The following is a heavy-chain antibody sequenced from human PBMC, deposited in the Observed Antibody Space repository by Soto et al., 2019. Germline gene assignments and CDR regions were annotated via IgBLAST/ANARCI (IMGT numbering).Heavy chain of an antibody. CDR3: ARGRSVRDLDDFEY. J-gene: IGHJ4*02. CDR2: MSFDGNSE. CDR1: GFTFSSYS. Sequence: QVQLVESGGGVVQPGRSLRLSCAASGFTFSSYSMHWVRQAPGKGLEWVAAMSFDGNSEYFADSVKGRFTISRDNSKNTLSLQMNSLGADDSAVYYCARGRSVRDLDDFEYWGQGTLVTVSS. V-gene: IGHV3-30-3*01. D-gene: IGHD6-19*01.